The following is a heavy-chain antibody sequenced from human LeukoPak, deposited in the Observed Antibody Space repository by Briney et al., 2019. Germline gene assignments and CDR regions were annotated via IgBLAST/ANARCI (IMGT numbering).Heavy chain of an antibody. CDR1: GGSISSGSYY. Sequence: SETLSLTCTVSGGSISSGSYYWSWIRQPAGTGLEWIGRIYTSGSTNYNPSLKGRVTISVDTSKNQFSLKLSSVTAADTAVYYCARAWGSYRSYFYYFDYWGQGTLVTVSS. D-gene: IGHD3-16*02. CDR2: IYTSGST. V-gene: IGHV4-61*02. J-gene: IGHJ4*02. CDR3: ARAWGSYRSYFYYFDY.